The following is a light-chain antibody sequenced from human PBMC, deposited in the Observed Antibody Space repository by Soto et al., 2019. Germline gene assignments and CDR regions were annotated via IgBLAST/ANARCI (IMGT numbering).Light chain of an antibody. CDR2: GAS. Sequence: EIVMTQSPATLSVSPGERATLSCRASQSVSSNLAWYQQKPGQAPRLLIYGASTRATGIPARFSGSGSGTAFTLTLSSLQSEDFAVYYCQQYNNWPRTFGQGTKVELK. V-gene: IGKV3-15*01. CDR1: QSVSSN. CDR3: QQYNNWPRT. J-gene: IGKJ1*01.